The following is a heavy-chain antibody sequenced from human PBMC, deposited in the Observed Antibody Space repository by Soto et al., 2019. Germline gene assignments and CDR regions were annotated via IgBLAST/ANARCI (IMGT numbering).Heavy chain of an antibody. Sequence: QVQLQESGPGLVKPSQTLSLTCTVSGGSISSGDYYWSWIRQQPGKGLEWIGTIYFSGTTYYNPSLKRRVTISVDTSKNKFYLNLSSVTAADTAVYYCARRDRSGFSYWLDTWGQGTLVTVSS. V-gene: IGHV4-31*03. J-gene: IGHJ5*02. D-gene: IGHD3-22*01. CDR2: IYFSGTT. CDR1: GGSISSGDYY. CDR3: ARRDRSGFSYWLDT.